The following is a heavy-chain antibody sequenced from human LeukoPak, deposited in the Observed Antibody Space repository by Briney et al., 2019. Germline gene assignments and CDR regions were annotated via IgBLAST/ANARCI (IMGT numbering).Heavy chain of an antibody. J-gene: IGHJ4*02. CDR2: MNPNSGNT. V-gene: IGHV1-8*01. CDR3: ARGHTVSSGSYVY. CDR1: GYTFTSYD. Sequence: ASVKVSCKASGYTFTSYDINWVGQATGQGREWRGWMNPNSGNTGYAQRFQGRVTMTRSTSTSTAYLELSSLRSEDTAVYYCARGHTVSSGSYVYWGQGTLVTVSS. D-gene: IGHD1-26*01.